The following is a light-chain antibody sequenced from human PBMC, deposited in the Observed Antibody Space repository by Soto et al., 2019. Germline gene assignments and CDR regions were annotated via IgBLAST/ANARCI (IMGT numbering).Light chain of an antibody. CDR2: AAS. J-gene: IGKJ1*01. CDR1: QDIVGR. V-gene: IGKV1-12*01. CDR3: LQVYSFPRT. Sequence: DIQMTQSPSSVSASVGYRITITCLASQDIVGRLAWFQQKPGKAPQYLIQAASILQSGVPSRFSGSGSGTEFILTINNLQPEDFESYFCLQVYSFPRTFGLGTMVDIK.